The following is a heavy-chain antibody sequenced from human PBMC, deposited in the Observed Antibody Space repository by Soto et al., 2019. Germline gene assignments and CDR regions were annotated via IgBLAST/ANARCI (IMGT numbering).Heavy chain of an antibody. Sequence: GDSVLGSCSASICAFAYFYITGVRQAPVHVHQRLGRMNPKSGGSSNAQKFKGWVAMTTDASFSTASMELSRLTSDDTAIYYCARGDSTDCSNGVCCFFYNHDMDVWGQGTTVTVSS. CDR1: ICAFAYFY. J-gene: IGHJ6*02. CDR2: MNPKSGGS. D-gene: IGHD2-8*01. V-gene: IGHV1-2*04. CDR3: ARGDSTDCSNGVCCFFYNHDMDV.